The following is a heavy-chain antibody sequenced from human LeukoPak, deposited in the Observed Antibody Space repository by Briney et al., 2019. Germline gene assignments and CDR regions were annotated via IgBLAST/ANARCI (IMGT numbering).Heavy chain of an antibody. J-gene: IGHJ4*02. CDR1: GFTFSTHW. CDR3: ARVLPRNRYCSSTSCPFDY. D-gene: IGHD2-2*01. V-gene: IGHV3-69-1*01. Sequence: GGSLRLSCAASGFTFSTHWMNWVRQAPGKGLEWVSSISSSSYIYYADSVKGRFTISRDNAKNSLYLQMNSLRAEDTAVYYCARVLPRNRYCSSTSCPFDYWGQGTLVTVSS. CDR2: ISSSSYI.